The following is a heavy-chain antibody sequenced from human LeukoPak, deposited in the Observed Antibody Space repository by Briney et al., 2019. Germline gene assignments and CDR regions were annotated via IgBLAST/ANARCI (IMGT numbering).Heavy chain of an antibody. V-gene: IGHV4-34*01. CDR2: INHSGST. CDR3: ARDGNWYSSSWFDY. J-gene: IGHJ4*02. D-gene: IGHD6-13*01. CDR1: GGSFSGYY. Sequence: SETLSLTCAVYGGSFSGYYWSWIRQPPGKGLEWIGEINHSGSTNYNPSLKNRVTISVDTSKNQFSLRLSSVTAADTAVYYCARDGNWYSSSWFDYWGQGTLVTVSS.